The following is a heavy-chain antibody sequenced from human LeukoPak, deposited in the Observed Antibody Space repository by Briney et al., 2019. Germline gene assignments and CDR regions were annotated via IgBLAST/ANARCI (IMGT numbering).Heavy chain of an antibody. V-gene: IGHV3-23*01. Sequence: PGGSLRLSCAASRFTFSSYAMSWVRQAPGKGLEWVSAISGSGGSTYYADSVRGRFTISRDNSKNTLYLQMNSLRAEDTAVYYCAKGRDYYFDYWGQGTLVTVSS. J-gene: IGHJ4*02. CDR1: RFTFSSYA. CDR3: AKGRDYYFDY. CDR2: ISGSGGST. D-gene: IGHD3-10*01.